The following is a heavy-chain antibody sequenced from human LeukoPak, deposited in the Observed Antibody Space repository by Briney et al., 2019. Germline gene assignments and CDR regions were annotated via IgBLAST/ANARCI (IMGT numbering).Heavy chain of an antibody. V-gene: IGHV4-39*01. CDR3: AVLAAKRPHWFDP. Sequence: SETLSLTCTVSGGSISSSSYYWGWIRQPPGKGLEWIGSIYYSGSTYYNPSLKSRVTISVDTSKNQFSLKLSSVTAADTAVYYCAVLAAKRPHWFDPWGQGTLVNVSS. CDR2: IYYSGST. J-gene: IGHJ5*02. CDR1: GGSISSSSYY. D-gene: IGHD2-2*01.